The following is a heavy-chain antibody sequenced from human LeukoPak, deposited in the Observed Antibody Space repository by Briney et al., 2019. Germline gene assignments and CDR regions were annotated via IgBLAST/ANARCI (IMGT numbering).Heavy chain of an antibody. D-gene: IGHD1-26*01. Sequence: SETLSLICTVSGASISSSDHYWGWLRQPPGKGLEYIGSIHSSGSTHYNPSLKYRVTISLDTSKNHFSLKVRSVTAADTAFYYCTRDPLRGSYGPIDYWGLGTLVTVSS. CDR1: GASISSSDHY. J-gene: IGHJ4*02. CDR2: IHSSGST. V-gene: IGHV4-39*07. CDR3: TRDPLRGSYGPIDY.